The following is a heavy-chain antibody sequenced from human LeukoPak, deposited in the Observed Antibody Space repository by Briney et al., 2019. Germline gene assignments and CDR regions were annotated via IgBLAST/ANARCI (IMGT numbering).Heavy chain of an antibody. J-gene: IGHJ6*03. CDR3: ASLPNAAAGLYYYHYVDV. D-gene: IGHD6-13*01. Sequence: GGSLRLSCAASGFTFSSYSMNWVRQAAGKGLEWVSSISSSSSYIYYADSVKGRFTISRDNAKNSLYLQMNSLRAEDTAVYYCASLPNAAAGLYYYHYVDVWGKGTTVTVSS. CDR2: ISSSSSYI. CDR1: GFTFSSYS. V-gene: IGHV3-21*01.